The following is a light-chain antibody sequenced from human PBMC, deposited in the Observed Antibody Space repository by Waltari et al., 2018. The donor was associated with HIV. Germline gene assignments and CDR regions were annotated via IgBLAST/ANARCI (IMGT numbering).Light chain of an antibody. CDR2: WAS. J-gene: IGKJ4*01. V-gene: IGKV4-1*01. CDR1: RSVLFESDNRDY. Sequence: DVVMTQSPDSLAVSVGERAPLNCKASRSVLFESDNRDYLACYQQKPGQRPKLLIYWASTRQSGVPNRFSASGSGTDFSLTITSLQAEDVSLYYCQQYYTVRHTFGGGTKVEI. CDR3: QQYYTVRHT.